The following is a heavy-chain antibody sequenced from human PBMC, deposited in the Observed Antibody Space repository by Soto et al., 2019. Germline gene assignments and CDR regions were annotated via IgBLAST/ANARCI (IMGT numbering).Heavy chain of an antibody. CDR1: GGSISDYY. V-gene: IGHV4-4*07. CDR2: IYTSDST. CDR3: AREGGYSLYYFDY. Sequence: LSLTCTVSGGSISDYYWSWIRQAAGGGLEWIGRIYTSDSTDYNPSLKSRVTMSIDTSKNQFSLRLSSVTAADTAVYYCAREGGYSLYYFDYWGQGALVTVSS. D-gene: IGHD3-22*01. J-gene: IGHJ4*02.